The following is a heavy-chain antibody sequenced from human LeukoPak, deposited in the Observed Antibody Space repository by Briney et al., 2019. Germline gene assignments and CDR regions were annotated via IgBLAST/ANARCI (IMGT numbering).Heavy chain of an antibody. J-gene: IGHJ4*02. Sequence: GGSLRLSCAASGFTFSNAWMSWVRQAPGRGLEWVGRIKRKGDGGTIDYAAPVKGRLSISRDDSKNTLYLQMKSLKSEDTAVYYCTAGTGRSDFDYWGQGTLVTVSS. CDR1: GFTFSNAW. V-gene: IGHV3-15*01. CDR3: TAGTGRSDFDY. D-gene: IGHD3/OR15-3a*01. CDR2: IKRKGDGGTI.